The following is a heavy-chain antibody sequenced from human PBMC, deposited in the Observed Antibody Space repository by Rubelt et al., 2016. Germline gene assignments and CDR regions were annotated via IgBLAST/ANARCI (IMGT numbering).Heavy chain of an antibody. D-gene: IGHD7-27*01. Sequence: SLRLSCAASGFTISSDALHWVRQAPGKGLEWVALISYAGSKTYYADFVRGRFTISRDNSENTLYLHVNSLRAEDSAVYYCARDVRNRGWFDPWGQGTLVTVSS. CDR3: ARDVRNRGWFDP. V-gene: IGHV3-30*04. CDR1: GFTISSDA. CDR2: ISYAGSKT. J-gene: IGHJ5*02.